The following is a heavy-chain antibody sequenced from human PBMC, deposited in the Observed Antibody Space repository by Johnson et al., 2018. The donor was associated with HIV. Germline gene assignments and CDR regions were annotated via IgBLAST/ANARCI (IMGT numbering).Heavy chain of an antibody. D-gene: IGHD3-22*01. Sequence: QMLLVESGGGLVKPGGSLRLSCAASGFTFSDYYMVWIRQAPGKGLEWLSYISSSGSTIYYADSVKGRFTISRANAKNSVFLQMNSLRAEDTAMYYCASDDYYDTSNHLDIWGQGTMVTVSS. CDR3: ASDDYYDTSNHLDI. V-gene: IGHV3-11*04. J-gene: IGHJ3*02. CDR2: ISSSGSTI. CDR1: GFTFSDYY.